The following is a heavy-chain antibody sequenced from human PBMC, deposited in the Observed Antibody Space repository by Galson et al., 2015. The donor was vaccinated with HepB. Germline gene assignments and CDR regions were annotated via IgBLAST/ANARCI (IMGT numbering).Heavy chain of an antibody. CDR3: VREGALGELFDY. CDR1: GGSIFSCGSISSTSYY. Sequence: LSLTCTVSGGSIFSCGSISSTSYYWGWVRQPPGKGLEWIGNIFYTGNTYYNPSLKRRVTISLDTSKNQFSLKWSSVTAADTAVYYCVREGALGELFDYWGQGTLVTVSS. CDR2: IFYTGNT. J-gene: IGHJ4*02. D-gene: IGHD3-10*01. V-gene: IGHV4-39*07.